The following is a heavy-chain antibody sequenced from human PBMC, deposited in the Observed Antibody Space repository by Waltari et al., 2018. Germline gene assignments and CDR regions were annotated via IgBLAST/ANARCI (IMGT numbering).Heavy chain of an antibody. J-gene: IGHJ5*02. CDR3: ARSGDFGDYDA. CDR2: GYISGHT. CDR1: GGSISNYY. Sequence: QVQLQESGPGLVKPSETLSLTCSVSGGSISNYYWTWVRQSAGKGLEWIGRGYISGHTSYNPSLGSRVTMSLDTSSNEFSLKLRFVTAADTGVYFCARSGDFGDYDAWGQGTLVTVS. D-gene: IGHD2-21*02. V-gene: IGHV4-4*07.